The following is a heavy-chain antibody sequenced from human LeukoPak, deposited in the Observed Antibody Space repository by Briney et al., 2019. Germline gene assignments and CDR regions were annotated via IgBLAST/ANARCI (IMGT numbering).Heavy chain of an antibody. J-gene: IGHJ3*02. V-gene: IGHV3-33*01. CDR2: IWYDGSNK. CDR1: GFTFSSYG. Sequence: GGSLRLSCVASGFTFSSYGMHWVRQAPGKGLEWVAVIWYDGSNKYYADSVKGRFTISRDNSKNTLYLQMNSLRAEDTAVYYCSRSGAVAHDAFDIWGQGTMVTVSS. CDR3: SRSGAVAHDAFDI. D-gene: IGHD3-10*01.